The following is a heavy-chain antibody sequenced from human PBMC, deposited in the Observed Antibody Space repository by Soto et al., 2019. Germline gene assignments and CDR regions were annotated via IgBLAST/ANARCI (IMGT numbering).Heavy chain of an antibody. J-gene: IGHJ4*02. CDR2: ISGSGGST. CDR1: GFTFISYA. CDR3: AKARAQYYDFWSGYPVDY. D-gene: IGHD3-3*01. V-gene: IGHV3-23*01. Sequence: GGSLRLSCASSGFTFISYAMSWVRQATGKGLEWVSAISGSGGSTYYADSVKGRFTISRDNSKNTLYLQMNSLRAEDTAVYYCAKARAQYYDFWSGYPVDYWGQGTLVTVSS.